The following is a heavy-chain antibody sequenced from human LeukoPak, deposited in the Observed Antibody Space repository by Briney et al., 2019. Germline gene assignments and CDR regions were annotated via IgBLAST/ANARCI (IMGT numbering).Heavy chain of an antibody. D-gene: IGHD6-19*01. V-gene: IGHV3-23*01. Sequence: GGSLRLSCAATGFTFSNYGMSWVRQAPGEGLEWVSGIGGTGSGTYYADSVKGRFTISRDNSKNTLYLQINSLTAEDTALYYCAKDTRIAVSGTSMGYFDSWGQGTLVTVSS. J-gene: IGHJ4*02. CDR1: GFTFSNYG. CDR3: AKDTRIAVSGTSMGYFDS. CDR2: IGGTGSGT.